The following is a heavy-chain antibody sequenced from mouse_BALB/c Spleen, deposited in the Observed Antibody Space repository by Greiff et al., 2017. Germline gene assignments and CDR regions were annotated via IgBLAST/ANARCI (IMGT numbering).Heavy chain of an antibody. CDR1: GFTFSDYY. J-gene: IGHJ4*01. Sequence: EVKLVESGGGLVKPGGSLKLSCAASGFTFSDYYMYWVRQTPEKRLEWVATISDGGSYTYYPDSVKGRFTISRDNAKNNLYLQMSSLKSEDTAMYYCARDPYGYDGIDYWGQGTSVTVSS. CDR2: ISDGGSYT. CDR3: ARDPYGYDGIDY. D-gene: IGHD2-2*01. V-gene: IGHV5-4*02.